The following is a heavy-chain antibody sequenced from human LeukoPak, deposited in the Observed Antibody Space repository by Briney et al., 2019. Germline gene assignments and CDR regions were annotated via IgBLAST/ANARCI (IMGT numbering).Heavy chain of an antibody. Sequence: SETLSLTCTVSGGSISSYYWSWIRQPPGKGLEWIGYIYYSGSTNYNPSLKSRVTISVDTSKNQFSLKLSSVTAADTAVYYCARDSSGYYFFFDYWGQGTLVTVSS. V-gene: IGHV4-59*01. CDR3: ARDSSGYYFFFDY. CDR2: IYYSGST. D-gene: IGHD3-22*01. J-gene: IGHJ4*02. CDR1: GGSISSYY.